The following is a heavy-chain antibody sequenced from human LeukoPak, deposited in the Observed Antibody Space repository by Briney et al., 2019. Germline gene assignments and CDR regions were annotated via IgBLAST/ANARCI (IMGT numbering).Heavy chain of an antibody. CDR2: ISSSSSYI. J-gene: IGHJ4*02. Sequence: GGSLRLSCAASGFTFSSYSMNWVRQAPGKGLEWVSSISSSSSYIYYADSVKGRCTISRDNAKNSLYLQMNSLRAEDTAVYYCARDEGNTGYYYWGQGTLVTVSS. CDR1: GFTFSSYS. D-gene: IGHD3-9*01. CDR3: ARDEGNTGYYY. V-gene: IGHV3-21*01.